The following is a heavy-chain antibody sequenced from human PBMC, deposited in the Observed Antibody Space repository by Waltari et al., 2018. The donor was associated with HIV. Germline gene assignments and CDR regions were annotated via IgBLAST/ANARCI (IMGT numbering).Heavy chain of an antibody. V-gene: IGHV3-21*01. D-gene: IGHD5-18*01. Sequence: EVQLMESGGGLVKPGGSLRLSCAASGFTFSSYSMNWVRQAPGKGLEWVSSISSSSSYIYYADSVKGRFTISRDNAKNSLYLQMNSLRAEDTAVYYCARSVYSYGYLTYYYGMDVWGQGTTVTVSS. J-gene: IGHJ6*02. CDR1: GFTFSSYS. CDR2: ISSSSSYI. CDR3: ARSVYSYGYLTYYYGMDV.